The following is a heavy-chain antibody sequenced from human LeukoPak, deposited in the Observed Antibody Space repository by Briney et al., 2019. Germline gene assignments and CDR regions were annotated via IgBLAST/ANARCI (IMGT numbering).Heavy chain of an antibody. CDR3: AREQSSVYGMDV. D-gene: IGHD1-26*01. Sequence: ASVKVSCKASGYTFTSYYMHWVRQAPGQGLERMGIINPSGGSTSYAQKFQGRVTMTRDTSTSTVYMELSSLRSEDTAVYYCAREQSSVYGMDVWGQGTTVTVSS. V-gene: IGHV1-46*01. CDR1: GYTFTSYY. CDR2: INPSGGST. J-gene: IGHJ6*02.